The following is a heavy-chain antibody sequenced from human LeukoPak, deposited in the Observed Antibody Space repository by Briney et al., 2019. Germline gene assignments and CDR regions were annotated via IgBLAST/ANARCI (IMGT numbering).Heavy chain of an antibody. V-gene: IGHV2-5*01. CDR2: IYWNDNE. D-gene: IGHD2-2*01. CDR3: AHRRPPAAGDWFVP. CDR1: GFSLSTSGVG. Sequence: SGPTLVNPTQTLTLTCTFSGFSLSTSGVGVGWSRQPPGKALEWLALIYWNDNEHYSPSLRSGLTITKDTSKNQVVLTMANMDPVDTATYYCAHRRPPAAGDWFVPWGQGTLVTVSS. J-gene: IGHJ5*02.